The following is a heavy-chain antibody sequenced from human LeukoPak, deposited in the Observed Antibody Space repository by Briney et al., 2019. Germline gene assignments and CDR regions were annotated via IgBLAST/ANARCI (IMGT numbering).Heavy chain of an antibody. CDR3: ARAYFSSWYMNWFDP. J-gene: IGHJ5*02. CDR1: GGSFSGYY. Sequence: SETLSLTCAVYGGSFSGYYWSWIRQPPGKGLEWIGEINHSGSTNYNPSLKSRVTTSVDTSKNQFSLKLSSVTAADTAVYYCARAYFSSWYMNWFDPWGQGTLVTVSS. CDR2: INHSGST. D-gene: IGHD6-13*01. V-gene: IGHV4-34*01.